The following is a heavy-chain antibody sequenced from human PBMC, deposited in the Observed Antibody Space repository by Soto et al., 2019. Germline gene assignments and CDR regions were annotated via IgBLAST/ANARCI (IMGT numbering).Heavy chain of an antibody. V-gene: IGHV3-23*01. Sequence: QTGGSLRLSCAASGFSFSNYAMSWVRQAPGKGLEWVSAISGSGGATYYANSVKGRSAISRDNSKNTLYLQMNSLRAEDTAVYYCAKIAYADHAGSDYWGLGTLVTVSS. CDR3: AKIAYADHAGSDY. CDR2: ISGSGGAT. J-gene: IGHJ4*02. CDR1: GFSFSNYA. D-gene: IGHD2-15*01.